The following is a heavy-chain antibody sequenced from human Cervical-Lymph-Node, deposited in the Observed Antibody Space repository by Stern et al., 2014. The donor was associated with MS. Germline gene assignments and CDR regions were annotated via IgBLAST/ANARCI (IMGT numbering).Heavy chain of an antibody. CDR3: ARDMGRVSSKGAFDI. CDR1: GGTFSSYA. D-gene: IGHD4-11*01. CDR2: IIPIFGTT. V-gene: IGHV1-69*01. Sequence: QVQLVESGAGVKKPGSSVKGSCKASGGTFSSYAISWGRQASGQGGEGKGGIIPIFGTTNYAQKFQGRVTITADGSTSTAYMELSSLRSEDTAVYYCARDMGRVSSKGAFDIWGQGTMVTVSS. J-gene: IGHJ3*02.